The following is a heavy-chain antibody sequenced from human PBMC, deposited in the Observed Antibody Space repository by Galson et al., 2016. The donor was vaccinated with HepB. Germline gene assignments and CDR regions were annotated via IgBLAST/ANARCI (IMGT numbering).Heavy chain of an antibody. J-gene: IGHJ5*02. CDR2: MNPDSGNT. D-gene: IGHD3-22*01. CDR1: GYTFTSYD. Sequence: SVKVSCKASGYTFTSYDINWVRQATGQGLEWMGWMNPDSGNTDYAQMFQGRVTMTRNTSISTAYMELSSLRSEDTAIYYCARAFYYDSSGFNRFDPWGQGTLVTVSS. CDR3: ARAFYYDSSGFNRFDP. V-gene: IGHV1-8*01.